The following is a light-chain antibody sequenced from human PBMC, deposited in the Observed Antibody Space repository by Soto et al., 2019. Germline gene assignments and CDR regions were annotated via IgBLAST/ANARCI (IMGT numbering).Light chain of an antibody. CDR2: GPS. Sequence: EIVMTQSPATLSVSPGERATLSCRARQSVSSNLAWYQQKPGQAPRLLIYGPSTRATGIPARFSGSGSGTEFTLTISSLQSEDFAVYYCQQDNNWPPWTFGQGTKVDIK. V-gene: IGKV3-15*01. CDR3: QQDNNWPPWT. CDR1: QSVSSN. J-gene: IGKJ1*01.